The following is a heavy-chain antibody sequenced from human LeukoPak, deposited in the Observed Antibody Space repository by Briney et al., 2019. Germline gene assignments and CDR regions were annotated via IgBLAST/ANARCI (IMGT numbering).Heavy chain of an antibody. CDR1: GGSISSYY. CDR2: IYYSGST. V-gene: IGHV4-59*01. Sequence: PSETLSLTCTVSGGSISSYYWSWIRQPPGKGLEWIGYIYYSGSTNYNPSLKSRVTISVDTSKNQFSLKLSSVAAADTAVYYCARSDGYGLVDIWGQGTMVTVSS. D-gene: IGHD3-10*01. J-gene: IGHJ3*02. CDR3: ARSDGYGLVDI.